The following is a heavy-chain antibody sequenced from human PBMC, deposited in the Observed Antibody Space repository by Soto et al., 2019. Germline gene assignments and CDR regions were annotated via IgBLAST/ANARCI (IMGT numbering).Heavy chain of an antibody. J-gene: IGHJ4*02. CDR1: GFTFDEYA. CDR2: ISWNSGSR. V-gene: IGHV3-9*01. Sequence: EVQLVESGGGLVQPGRSLRLSCEASGFTFDEYAMHWVRQAPGKGLEWVSGISWNSGSRGYADAGKGRFTISRDNAKNPLYLQMNSLRAEDTALYYRAIGRTMIKFNGPLDYWGQGTLVTVS. CDR3: AIGRTMIKFNGPLDY. D-gene: IGHD3-22*01.